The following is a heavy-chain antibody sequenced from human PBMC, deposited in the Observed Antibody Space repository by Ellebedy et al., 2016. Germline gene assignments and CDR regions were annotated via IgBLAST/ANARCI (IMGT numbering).Heavy chain of an antibody. J-gene: IGHJ4*02. CDR3: AKPTYSSGNIDY. CDR1: GFSFSTYA. V-gene: IGHV3-23*01. D-gene: IGHD3-10*01. CDR2: VSGSGETT. Sequence: GESLKISXGVFGFSFSTYAMSWVRQAPGKGLEWVSAVSGSGETTYYADSVKGRFIISRDNSKNTLILEMNSLRVEDTAVYYCAKPTYSSGNIDYWGQGTLVTVSS.